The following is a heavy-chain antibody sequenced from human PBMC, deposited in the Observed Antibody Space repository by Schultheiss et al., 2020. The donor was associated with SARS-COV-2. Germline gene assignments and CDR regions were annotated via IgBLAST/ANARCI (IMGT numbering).Heavy chain of an antibody. CDR1: GGSISSYY. CDR3: ARVSVYYFDY. V-gene: IGHV4-39*07. Sequence: SETLSLTCTVSGGSISSYYWGWIRQPPGKGLEWIGSIYHSGSTYYNPSLKSRVTISVDTSKNQFSLKLSSVTAADTAVYYCARVSVYYFDYWGQGTLVTVSS. CDR2: IYHSGST. D-gene: IGHD4-11*01. J-gene: IGHJ4*02.